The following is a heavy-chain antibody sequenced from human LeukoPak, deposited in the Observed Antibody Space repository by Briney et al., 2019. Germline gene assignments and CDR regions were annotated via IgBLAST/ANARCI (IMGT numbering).Heavy chain of an antibody. V-gene: IGHV4-59*01. D-gene: IGHD3-10*01. J-gene: IGHJ6*02. CDR3: ARTGRDFYGAGSNGKPWPYGMDD. Sequence: SETLSLTCTVSGGSISDYYWTWIRQPPGKGLEWIGHIYFTGDTKYNPSLQSRVSTSRDTSKRQLSLNLSSVTPADTAVYYCARTGRDFYGAGSNGKPWPYGMDDWGLGTTVTVSS. CDR2: IYFTGDT. CDR1: GGSISDYY.